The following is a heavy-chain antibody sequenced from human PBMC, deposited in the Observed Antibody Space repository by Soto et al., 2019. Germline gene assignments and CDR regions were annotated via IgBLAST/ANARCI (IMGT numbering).Heavy chain of an antibody. D-gene: IGHD6-6*01. J-gene: IGHJ6*02. Sequence: SQTLSLTCAISGDSVSSNSAAWNWIRQSPSRGLEWLGRTYYRSKWYNDYAVSVKSRITINPDTSKNQFSLQLNSVTPEDTAVYYCASGGAARPEAYYYYYGMDVWGQGTTVTVSS. V-gene: IGHV6-1*01. CDR2: TYYRSKWYN. CDR1: GDSVSSNSAA. CDR3: ASGGAARPEAYYYYYGMDV.